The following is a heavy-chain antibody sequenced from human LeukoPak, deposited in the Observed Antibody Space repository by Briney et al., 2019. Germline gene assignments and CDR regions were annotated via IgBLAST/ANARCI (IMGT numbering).Heavy chain of an antibody. Sequence: GGSLRLSCAASGFTDSSNYMSWVRQAPGKGLEGVSVIYSGGRTYCADSVKGRFTISRDNSKNTLYLQMNSLRAEDTAVYYCARDDARYYDSSGYWWGDAFDIWGQGTMVTVSS. CDR3: ARDDARYYDSSGYWWGDAFDI. CDR2: IYSGGRT. V-gene: IGHV3-66*01. D-gene: IGHD3-22*01. J-gene: IGHJ3*02. CDR1: GFTDSSNY.